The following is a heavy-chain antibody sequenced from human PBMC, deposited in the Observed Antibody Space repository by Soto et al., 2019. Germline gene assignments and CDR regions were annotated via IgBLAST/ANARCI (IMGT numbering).Heavy chain of an antibody. D-gene: IGHD4-4*01. Sequence: GWSLRISCTASGFTFGDYAMSWFRQAPGMRLEWVGFIRSKAYGGTTEYAAFVKGRFTISRDDSKSIAYLQINSLKTADTAVYYCTRVHSSYSNYYWFDPWGQGTLVTVSS. CDR1: GFTFGDYA. J-gene: IGHJ5*02. CDR2: IRSKAYGGTT. CDR3: TRVHSSYSNYYWFDP. V-gene: IGHV3-49*03.